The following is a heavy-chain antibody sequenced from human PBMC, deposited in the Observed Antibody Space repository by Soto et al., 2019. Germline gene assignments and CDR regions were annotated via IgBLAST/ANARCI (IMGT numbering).Heavy chain of an antibody. CDR1: GYSFANYW. CDR2: IYPIDSDT. J-gene: IGHJ5*02. D-gene: IGHD3-16*01. V-gene: IGHV5-51*01. Sequence: PGESLKISCRGSGYSFANYWIGWVRQMPGKDLEWMGIIYPIDSDTRYSPSFQGQVTISADKSISTAYLQWSSLKASDTAMYYCARLTGPTDYVWGTTTQNNSFDPWHQGTLVTVSS. CDR3: ARLTGPTDYVWGTTTQNNSFDP.